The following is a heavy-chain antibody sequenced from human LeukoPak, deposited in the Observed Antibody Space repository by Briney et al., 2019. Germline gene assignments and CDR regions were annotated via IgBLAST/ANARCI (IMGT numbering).Heavy chain of an antibody. J-gene: IGHJ5*02. CDR3: ARGSHSYGSLFDP. D-gene: IGHD5-18*01. CDR1: GYTFTSHG. Sequence: GASVKVSCKASGYTFTSHGISWVRQAPGQGLEWMGWISTYNGNTNYAQKLQGRVSMTTDTSTSTAYMDLRSLRSDDTAVYYCARGSHSYGSLFDPWGQGTLVTVSS. V-gene: IGHV1-18*01. CDR2: ISTYNGNT.